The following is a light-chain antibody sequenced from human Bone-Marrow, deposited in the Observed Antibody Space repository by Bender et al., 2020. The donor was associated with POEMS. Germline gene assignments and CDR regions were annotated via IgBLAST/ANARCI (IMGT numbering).Light chain of an antibody. CDR2: EAN. CDR1: SSDIGSNNL. J-gene: IGLJ3*02. Sequence: QSVLTQPASVSGSPGQSITISCTGASSDIGSNNLVSWYQQHPGKAPKVIIYEANKRPSGVSNRFSGSKSGNTTSLTISGLQADDEADYYCSSYAGSSSWVLGGGTKVTVL. CDR3: SSYAGSSSWV. V-gene: IGLV2-23*01.